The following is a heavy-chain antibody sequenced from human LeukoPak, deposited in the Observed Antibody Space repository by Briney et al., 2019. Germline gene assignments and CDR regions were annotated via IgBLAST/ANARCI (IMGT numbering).Heavy chain of an antibody. CDR1: GGSISSGDYY. D-gene: IGHD3-3*01. Sequence: SETLSLTCTVSGGSISSGDYYWSWIRQPPGKGLEWIGYIYYSGSTYYNPSLKSRVTISADTSKNQFSLKLSSVTAADTAVYYCARDGITIFGVAPPGAFDIWGQGTTVTVSS. CDR3: ARDGITIFGVAPPGAFDI. CDR2: IYYSGST. J-gene: IGHJ3*02. V-gene: IGHV4-30-4*08.